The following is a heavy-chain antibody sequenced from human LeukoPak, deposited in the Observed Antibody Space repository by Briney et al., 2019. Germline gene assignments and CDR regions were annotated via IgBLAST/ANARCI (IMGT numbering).Heavy chain of an antibody. CDR2: IHHSGST. CDR1: GGSISSYY. V-gene: IGHV4-59*12. J-gene: IGHJ4*02. D-gene: IGHD3-10*01. Sequence: SETLSLTCTVSGGSISSYYWNWIRQYPGKGLEWIGYIHHSGSTDYNPSLKSRVTMSVDTSKNQFSPKVSSVTAADTAVYYCASTMVRGAQHDYWGQGTLVTVSS. CDR3: ASTMVRGAQHDY.